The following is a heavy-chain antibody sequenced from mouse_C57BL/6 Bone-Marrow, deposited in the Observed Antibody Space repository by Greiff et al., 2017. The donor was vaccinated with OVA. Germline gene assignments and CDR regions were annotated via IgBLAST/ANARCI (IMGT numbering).Heavy chain of an antibody. D-gene: IGHD1-1*01. J-gene: IGHJ2*01. CDR2: INPNNGGT. Sequence: EVQLQQSGPELVKPGASVKISCKASGYTFTDYYMNWVKQSHGKSLEWIGDINPNNGGTSYNQKFKGKATLTVDKSSSTAYMELRSLTSEDSAVYYCARLGSSLYYFDYWGQGTTLTVSS. CDR1: GYTFTDYY. V-gene: IGHV1-26*01. CDR3: ARLGSSLYYFDY.